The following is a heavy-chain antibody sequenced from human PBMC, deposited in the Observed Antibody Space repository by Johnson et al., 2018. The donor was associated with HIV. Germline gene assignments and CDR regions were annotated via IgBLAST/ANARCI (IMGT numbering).Heavy chain of an antibody. Sequence: VQLVESGGGVVRPGGSLRLSCVASGFTFDDYGMSWVRQAPGKGLEWVSGINWNGGSTGYADSVKGRFTISRDNAKKSLYLQMNSLRAEDTALYYCAKDQWSSSWTNDAFDIWGQGTMVTVSS. CDR1: GFTFDDYG. CDR2: INWNGGST. J-gene: IGHJ3*02. D-gene: IGHD6-13*01. CDR3: AKDQWSSSWTNDAFDI. V-gene: IGHV3-20*04.